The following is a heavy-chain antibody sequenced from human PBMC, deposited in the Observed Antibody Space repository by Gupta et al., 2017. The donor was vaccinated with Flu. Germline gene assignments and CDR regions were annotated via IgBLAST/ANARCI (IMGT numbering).Heavy chain of an antibody. J-gene: IGHJ6*03. CDR1: GGSIGSSSYY. Sequence: SGGSIGSSSYYWGWIRQPPGKGLEWIGNIYYSGSTYYSPSLKSRVIISVDTSKSQLSLKLTSATAADTAVYYCARVILPNYYQLDLWGKGTTVIVSS. CDR3: ARVILPNYYQLDL. CDR2: IYYSGST. D-gene: IGHD2-21*01. V-gene: IGHV4-39*01.